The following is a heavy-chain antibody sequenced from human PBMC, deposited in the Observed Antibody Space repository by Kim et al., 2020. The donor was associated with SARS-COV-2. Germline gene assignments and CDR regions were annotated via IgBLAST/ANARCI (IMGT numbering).Heavy chain of an antibody. CDR1: GDTLTIYY. J-gene: IGHJ2*01. CDR2: INPNRGNS. CDR3: VGAIGWGSETLYFDV. Sequence: ASVKVSCKASGDTLTIYYIIWVRQAAGQGLEWMGWINPNRGNSGYAQKLQGRFTMTRDTSTSTVYMELSSLTYEDTAVYYGVGAIGWGSETLYFDVWGRGTLVTVSS. V-gene: IGHV1-8*01. D-gene: IGHD7-27*01.